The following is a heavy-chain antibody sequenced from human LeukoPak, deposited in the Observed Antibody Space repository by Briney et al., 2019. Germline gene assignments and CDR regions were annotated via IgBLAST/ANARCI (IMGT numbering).Heavy chain of an antibody. V-gene: IGHV3-23*01. CDR1: QFSFKNFG. J-gene: IGHJ4*02. CDR2: INGDGV. D-gene: IGHD3-9*01. CDR3: AKEAIRGLRYFDQGDVDY. Sequence: PGGSLRLSCATSQFSFKNFGMTWVRQAPGKGLEWVSSINGDGVQYAYSVLGRFAISRDNSKNTLYLQMNSLRAEDTAVYYCAKEAIRGLRYFDQGDVDYWGQGTLVTVSS.